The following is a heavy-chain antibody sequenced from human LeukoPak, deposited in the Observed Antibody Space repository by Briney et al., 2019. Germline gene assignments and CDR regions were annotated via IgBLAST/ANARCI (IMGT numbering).Heavy chain of an antibody. CDR3: ARFGSI. Sequence: PSETLSLTCAVYGGSFSGYYWSWIRQPPGKGLEWIGEINHSGSTNYNPSLKSRITISGDTSKDQFSLKLTSVTAADTAVYYCARFGSIWGQGTMVTVSS. CDR2: INHSGST. J-gene: IGHJ3*02. D-gene: IGHD3-16*01. V-gene: IGHV4-34*01. CDR1: GGSFSGYY.